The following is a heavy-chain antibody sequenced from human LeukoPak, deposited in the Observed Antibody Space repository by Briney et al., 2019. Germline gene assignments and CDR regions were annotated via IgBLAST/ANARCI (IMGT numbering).Heavy chain of an antibody. CDR1: GYTFTSYY. D-gene: IGHD2-21*02. V-gene: IGHV1-46*01. J-gene: IGHJ4*02. Sequence: ASVKVSCKASGYTFTSYYMHWVRQAPGQGLEWMGIINPSGGSTSYAQKFQGRVTMTRDMSTSTVYMELSSLRSEDTAVYYCARDLKPHIVVVTATHDYWGQGTLVTVSS. CDR3: ARDLKPHIVVVTATHDY. CDR2: INPSGGST.